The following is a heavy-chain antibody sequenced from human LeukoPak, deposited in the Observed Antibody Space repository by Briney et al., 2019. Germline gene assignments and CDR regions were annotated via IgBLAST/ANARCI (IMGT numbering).Heavy chain of an antibody. V-gene: IGHV4-39*01. CDR1: GGSISSSGYY. CDR2: VYYTGST. D-gene: IGHD1/OR15-1a*01. J-gene: IGHJ4*02. Sequence: PSETLSLTCTVSGGSISSSGYYWGWIRQPPGKGLEWVGSVYYTGSTYYNPSLKSRVTISVDTSKNQFSLKLSSVTAADTAVYYCARRGFGTIDYWGQGTLVTVSS. CDR3: ARRGFGTIDY.